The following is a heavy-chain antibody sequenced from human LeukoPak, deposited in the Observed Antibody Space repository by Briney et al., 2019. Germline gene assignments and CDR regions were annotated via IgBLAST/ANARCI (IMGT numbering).Heavy chain of an antibody. CDR3: ARGYCTGGSCSKYDY. J-gene: IGHJ4*02. CDR2: IKQDGSEK. D-gene: IGHD2-15*01. Sequence: GGSLRLPCAASRFTFSNYWMSWVRQAPGKGLEWVAKIKQDGSEKYYVDSVKGRFTISRDNAKNSLYLQMNSHTAVYYCARGYCTGGSCSKYDYWGQGTLVTVSS. V-gene: IGHV3-7*01. CDR1: RFTFSNYW.